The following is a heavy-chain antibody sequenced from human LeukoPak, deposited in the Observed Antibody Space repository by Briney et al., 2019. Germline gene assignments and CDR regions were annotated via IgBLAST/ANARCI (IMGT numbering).Heavy chain of an antibody. V-gene: IGHV4-59*08. D-gene: IGHD5-24*01. CDR2: IFYTGST. CDR3: ARQRWLGSTYWAAD. Sequence: PSETLSLTCTVSGGSISDYYGAWIRQPPGKALEWIGYIFYTGSTNYNPSLKGRVTMSIDTSKNQFSLRLSSVTAADTAVYYCARQRWLGSTYWAADWGQGTLVTVSS. CDR1: GGSISDYY. J-gene: IGHJ4*02.